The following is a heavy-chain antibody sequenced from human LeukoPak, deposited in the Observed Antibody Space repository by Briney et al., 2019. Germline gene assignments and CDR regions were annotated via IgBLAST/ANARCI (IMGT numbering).Heavy chain of an antibody. CDR3: AKDLSSGWYEGTFDY. CDR2: ISYDGSNK. CDR1: GFTFSSYG. J-gene: IGHJ4*02. V-gene: IGHV3-30*18. Sequence: GGSLRLSCAASGFTFSSYGMHWVRQAPGKGLEWLAVISYDGSNKYYADSVKGRFTISRDNSKNTLYLQMNSLRAEDTAVYYCAKDLSSGWYEGTFDYWGQGTLVTVSS. D-gene: IGHD6-19*01.